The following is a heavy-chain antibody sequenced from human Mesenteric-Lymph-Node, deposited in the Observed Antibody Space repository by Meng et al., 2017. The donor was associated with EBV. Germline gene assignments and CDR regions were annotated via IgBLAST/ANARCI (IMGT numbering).Heavy chain of an antibody. CDR2: LGAYDENT. CDR3: AKGTPGRRYAKN. V-gene: IGHV1-18*01. D-gene: IGHD3-10*01. CDR1: HVTFTGHG. Sequence: DQVVRWSAERRRRRASVKVYGTACHVTFTGHGVMWVRQTPGPGLYRMAWLGAYDENTSHAPKLQGRLTVSADRAKATAYMEIRNMRSDDTGCYYCAKGTPGRRYAKNRGQVTLVTVSS. J-gene: IGHJ4*02.